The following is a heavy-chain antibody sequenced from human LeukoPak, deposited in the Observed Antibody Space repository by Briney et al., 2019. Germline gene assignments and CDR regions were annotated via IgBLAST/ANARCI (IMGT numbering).Heavy chain of an antibody. CDR3: ARLLTGSASWHIDY. J-gene: IGHJ4*02. Sequence: SETLSLTCTVSGGSISSYHWSWIRQPPGKGLEWIGYTHYSGSTNYNPSLESRVTISIDTSKNQFSLKLTSVTAADTAVYYCARLLTGSASWHIDYWGQGTLVTVSS. CDR2: THYSGST. D-gene: IGHD2-2*01. V-gene: IGHV4-59*08. CDR1: GGSISSYH.